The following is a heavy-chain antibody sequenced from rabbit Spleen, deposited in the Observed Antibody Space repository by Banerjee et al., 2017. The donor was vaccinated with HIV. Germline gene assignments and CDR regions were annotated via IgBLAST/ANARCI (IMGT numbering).Heavy chain of an antibody. V-gene: IGHV1S43*01. CDR2: IDLVFGST. CDR3: VRGASSTGYYSL. CDR1: GIDFSRTYY. J-gene: IGHJ4*01. Sequence: QQQLEESGGGLVKPGGTLTLTCTASGIDFSRTYYMCWVRQAPGKGLEWIGYIDLVFGSTYYANWVNGRFTISSHNAQNTLYLQLNSLTVADTATYFCVRGASSTGYYSLWGPGTLVTVS. D-gene: IGHD1-1*01.